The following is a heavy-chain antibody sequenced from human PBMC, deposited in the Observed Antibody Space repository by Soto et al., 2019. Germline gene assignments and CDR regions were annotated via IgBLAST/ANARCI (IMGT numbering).Heavy chain of an antibody. D-gene: IGHD5-12*01. CDR3: AAELGNSGYDGHDY. Sequence: QVQLVESGGGVVQPGRSLRLSCAASGFSFSSCAMHWVRQPPGKGLEWVAVITYDGNTIHYADSVKGRFTISRDNSKNTLYLQMNSLSAEDTAVYYCAAELGNSGYDGHDYWGQGTLVTVSS. CDR2: ITYDGNTI. V-gene: IGHV3-30-3*01. CDR1: GFSFSSCA. J-gene: IGHJ4*02.